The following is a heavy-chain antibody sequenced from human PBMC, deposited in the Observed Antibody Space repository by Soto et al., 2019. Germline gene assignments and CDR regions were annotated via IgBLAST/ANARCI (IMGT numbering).Heavy chain of an antibody. V-gene: IGHV3-30-3*01. Sequence: PGGSLRLSCAASGFTFSNYAMHWVRQAPGKGLEWVAVISYDATDKHYADSVKGRFIISRDNSKITLYLEMNSLRAEDTAVYYCARDRPLFAATDSYSYSMAVWGQGTTVTVSS. CDR2: ISYDATDK. CDR3: ARDRPLFAATDSYSYSMAV. D-gene: IGHD2-15*01. CDR1: GFTFSNYA. J-gene: IGHJ6*02.